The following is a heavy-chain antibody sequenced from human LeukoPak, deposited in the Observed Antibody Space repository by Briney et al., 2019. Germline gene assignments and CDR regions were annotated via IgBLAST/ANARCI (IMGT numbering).Heavy chain of an antibody. V-gene: IGHV4-59*08. D-gene: IGHD2-15*01. CDR3: ARHVAPDMDYFDY. J-gene: IGHJ4*02. Sequence: PSETLSLTCTVSGGSISGYYCTWIRQSPRKRPEWLAYIRYTGSTNYNPSLKSRLSLSVDTSKNQFSLTLTSVTAADTAVYYCARHVAPDMDYFDYWGPGTLVAVSP. CDR2: IRYTGST. CDR1: GGSISGYY.